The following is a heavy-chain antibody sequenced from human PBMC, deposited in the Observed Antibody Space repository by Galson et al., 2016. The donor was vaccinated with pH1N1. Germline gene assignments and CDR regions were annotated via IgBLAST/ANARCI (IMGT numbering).Heavy chain of an antibody. CDR2: ISTSKGNT. J-gene: IGHJ4*02. CDR3: ARDQNWNLDY. V-gene: IGHV1-18*01. Sequence: SVKASCKASGYTFTTFGISWVRQAPGKGLEWLGWISTSKGNTKNAQRLLDRVTMTRDTSTSTVFMELTSLRSDDTAIYYCARDQNWNLDYWGQGTLVTVSS. CDR1: GYTFTTFG. D-gene: IGHD1-1*01.